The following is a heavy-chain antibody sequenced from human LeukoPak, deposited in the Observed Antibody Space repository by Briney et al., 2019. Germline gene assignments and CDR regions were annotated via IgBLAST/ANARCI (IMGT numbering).Heavy chain of an antibody. CDR3: ARATEYCTNGVCSAAFDI. V-gene: IGHV1-8*01. Sequence: ASVKVSCKASGYTFTSYDINWVRQATGHGLEWMGWMNPNSGNTGYAQKLQGRVTMTRNTPISTAYMELSSLRSEDTAVYYCARATEYCTNGVCSAAFDIWGQGTMVTVSS. CDR1: GYTFTSYD. D-gene: IGHD2-8*01. CDR2: MNPNSGNT. J-gene: IGHJ3*02.